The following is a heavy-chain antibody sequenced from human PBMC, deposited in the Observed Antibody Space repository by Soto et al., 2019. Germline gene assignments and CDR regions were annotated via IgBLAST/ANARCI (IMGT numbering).Heavy chain of an antibody. CDR3: ARDFRTTVDY. Sequence: QVQLVASGGGVVQPGRSLRLSCAASGFTFRSYGMHWVRQAPGKGLEWVAVIWYDGSNKYYADSVMGRFTISRDNSKNTLYLQMNSLRDEDTAVYYCARDFRTTVDYCGQGTLVTVSS. CDR1: GFTFRSYG. D-gene: IGHD4-17*01. CDR2: IWYDGSNK. J-gene: IGHJ4*02. V-gene: IGHV3-33*01.